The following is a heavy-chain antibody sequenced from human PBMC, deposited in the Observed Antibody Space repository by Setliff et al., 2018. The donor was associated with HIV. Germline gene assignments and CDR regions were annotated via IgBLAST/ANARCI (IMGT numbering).Heavy chain of an antibody. CDR3: ARVRSYGSAYDAFDV. V-gene: IGHV4-4*08. CDR1: GGSIGGYC. Sequence: SETLSLTCTVSGGSIGGYCWSWIRQPPGAGLEWLGCIYSGGSTNYNPSLDSRVTISLDTSKNQFSLRLASVTAADTAVYYCARVRSYGSAYDAFDVWGPGTMVTVSS. J-gene: IGHJ3*01. CDR2: IYSGGST. D-gene: IGHD3-10*01.